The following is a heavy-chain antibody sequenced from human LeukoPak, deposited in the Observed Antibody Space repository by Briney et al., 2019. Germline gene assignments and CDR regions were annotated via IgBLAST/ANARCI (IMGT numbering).Heavy chain of an antibody. CDR2: ISGSGGST. V-gene: IGHV3-23*01. D-gene: IGHD3-22*01. J-gene: IGHJ4*02. CDR1: GFTFSSYA. CDR3: AKSLLYYDSSGYPDDDY. Sequence: PGGSLRLSCAASGFTFSSYAMSWVRQAPGKGLEWVSAISGSGGSTYYADSVKGRFTISRDNSKNTLYLQMNSLRAEDTAVYYCAKSLLYYDSSGYPDDDYWGQGTLVTVSS.